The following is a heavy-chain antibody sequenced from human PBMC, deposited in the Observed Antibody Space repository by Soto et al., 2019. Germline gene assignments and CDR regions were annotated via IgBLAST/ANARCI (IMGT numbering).Heavy chain of an antibody. J-gene: IGHJ4*02. V-gene: IGHV1-2*02. CDR2: INPNGGGT. Sequence: QVQLVQSGAEVTKPGASVTVSCKASQYTFTAYYLHSVRQAPGQRLEWMGWINPNGGGTIYAQKFQGRLTLTRDASITTAYMELSRLNSDDTAFYFCATSSDWSPLLDHWGQGTLVTVSS. D-gene: IGHD6-19*01. CDR3: ATSSDWSPLLDH. CDR1: QYTFTAYY.